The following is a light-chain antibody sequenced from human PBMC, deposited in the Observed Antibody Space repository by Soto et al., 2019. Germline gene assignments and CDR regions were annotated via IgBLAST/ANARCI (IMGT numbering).Light chain of an antibody. CDR2: LGS. V-gene: IGKV2-28*01. Sequence: DIVMTQSPLSLPVTPGEPASISCRSSQSLLHSSGYNYLDWYLQKPGQSPQVLVYLGSFRASGVPDRFSGSGSGTDFTLKISRAEAEDVGVYYCMQALQTPRTFGQGTKVEI. J-gene: IGKJ1*01. CDR1: QSLLHSSGYNY. CDR3: MQALQTPRT.